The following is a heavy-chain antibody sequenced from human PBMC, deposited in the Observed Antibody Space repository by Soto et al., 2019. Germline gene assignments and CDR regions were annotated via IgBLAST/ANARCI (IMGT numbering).Heavy chain of an antibody. J-gene: IGHJ4*02. CDR3: VRGASLNFDY. CDR1: GFTFDDYG. CDR2: VNWNGGST. D-gene: IGHD1-26*01. Sequence: EVQLVESGGGVLRPGGSLRLSCAASGFTFDDYGMSWARQSPGKGLEWVSGVNWNGGSTGYADSVKGRFTISRDNAKNSLYLQMNSLRAEDTAFYYCVRGASLNFDYWGQGTLVTVSS. V-gene: IGHV3-20*04.